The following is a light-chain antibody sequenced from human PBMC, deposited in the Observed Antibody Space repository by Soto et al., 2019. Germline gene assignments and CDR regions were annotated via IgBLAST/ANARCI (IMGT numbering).Light chain of an antibody. CDR1: SGSASSSYY. V-gene: IGLV8-61*01. Sequence: QAVVTQEPSFSVSPGGTVTLTCGLSSGSASSSYYPSWYQQTPGQAPRTLMYKTNIRSSGVPDRFSGSILGNKAALTITGAQADDESDYYCVLYMGSGVWVFGGGTKVTVL. J-gene: IGLJ3*02. CDR3: VLYMGSGVWV. CDR2: KTN.